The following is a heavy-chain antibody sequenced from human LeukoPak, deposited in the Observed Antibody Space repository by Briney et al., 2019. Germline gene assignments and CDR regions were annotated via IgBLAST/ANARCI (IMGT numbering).Heavy chain of an antibody. D-gene: IGHD1-1*01. CDR3: AKSRSGSANWALQIFDN. Sequence: GGSLRLSCAASGLTVGTDYMSWVRQAPGKGLEWVSVIYRDGSTYYTDSVKGRFTISRDNSKNSLFVQMNSLRAEDTAVYFCAKSRSGSANWALQIFDNWGQGTLVTVSS. CDR1: GLTVGTDY. CDR2: IYRDGST. V-gene: IGHV3-53*01. J-gene: IGHJ4*02.